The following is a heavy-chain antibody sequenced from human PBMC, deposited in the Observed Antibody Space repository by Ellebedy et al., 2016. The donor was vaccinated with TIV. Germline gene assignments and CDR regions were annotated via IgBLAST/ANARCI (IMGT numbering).Heavy chain of an antibody. D-gene: IGHD6-13*01. V-gene: IGHV4-59*01. CDR2: IYYSGST. CDR1: GGSISRYF. Sequence: MPSETLSLTCTVSGGSISRYFWRRIPQSPGKGLEWIGYIYYSGSTYYNPSLKSRVTISVDTSKNQFSLKLNSVTAADTAVYYCARVVWQQPVSYAIEIWGQGTMVTVSS. J-gene: IGHJ3*02. CDR3: ARVVWQQPVSYAIEI.